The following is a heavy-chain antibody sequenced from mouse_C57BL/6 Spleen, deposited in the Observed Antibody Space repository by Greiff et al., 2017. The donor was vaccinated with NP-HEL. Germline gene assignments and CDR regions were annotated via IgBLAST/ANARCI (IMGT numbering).Heavy chain of an antibody. V-gene: IGHV1-66*01. CDR3: ARWDPAVVANDAMDY. Sequence: QVHVKQSGPELVKPGASVKISCKASGYSFTSYYIHWVKQRPGQGLEWIGWIYPGSGNTKYNEKFKGKATLTADTSSSTAYMQLSSLTSEDSAVYYCARWDPAVVANDAMDYWGQGTSVTVSS. J-gene: IGHJ4*01. CDR2: IYPGSGNT. CDR1: GYSFTSYY. D-gene: IGHD1-1*01.